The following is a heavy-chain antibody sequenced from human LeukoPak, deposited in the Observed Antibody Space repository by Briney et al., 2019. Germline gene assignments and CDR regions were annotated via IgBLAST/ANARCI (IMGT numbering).Heavy chain of an antibody. D-gene: IGHD3-10*01. CDR3: ARVPYYYGSGSDGRNDY. CDR2: INPNSGGT. CDR1: GYTFTGYY. V-gene: IGHV1-2*02. J-gene: IGHJ4*02. Sequence: GASVKVSCKASGYTFTGYYMHWVRQAPGQGLEWMGWINPNSGGTNYAQKFQGRVTMTRDTSISTAYMELSRLRSDDTAVYYCARVPYYYGSGSDGRNDYWGQGTLVTVSS.